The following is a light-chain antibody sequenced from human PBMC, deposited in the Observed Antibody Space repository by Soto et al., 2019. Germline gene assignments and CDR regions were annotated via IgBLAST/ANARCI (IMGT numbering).Light chain of an antibody. J-gene: IGKJ3*01. CDR2: AAS. V-gene: IGKV1-39*01. CDR3: QQSYSTLT. CDR1: QTISDY. Sequence: DIQMTQSPSSLSASVGDRVTITCRTSQTISDYLNWYQHKPGKAPKLLISAASSLQSGVPSRFSGGGSGTDFTLTISSLQPEDFATYDCQQSYSTLTFGPGTKVDIK.